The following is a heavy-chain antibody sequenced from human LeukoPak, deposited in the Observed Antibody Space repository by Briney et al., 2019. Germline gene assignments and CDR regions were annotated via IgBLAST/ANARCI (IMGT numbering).Heavy chain of an antibody. CDR2: ISTGSSYI. Sequence: PGGSLRLSCAASGFTFSGFAMCWIRQAPGKGLEWISSISTGSSYIYYADSLKGRFTISRDNAKNSLYLQMNSLRAEDTAVYYCARDLRESQSYWYFDLWGRGTLVTVSS. V-gene: IGHV3-21*01. CDR1: GFTFSGFA. J-gene: IGHJ2*01. CDR3: ARDLRESQSYWYFDL. D-gene: IGHD3-16*01.